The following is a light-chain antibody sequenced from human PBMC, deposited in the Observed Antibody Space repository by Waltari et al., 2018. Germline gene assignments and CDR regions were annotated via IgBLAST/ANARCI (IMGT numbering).Light chain of an antibody. V-gene: IGKV3-20*01. CDR3: QNHERLPAT. Sequence: VFTQSPGTLSLSPGERATLSCRASQSIGQYLVWYQQRPGQAPRLLRDAASTRATGIPDRFSGSGYGTDFSLTISRLEPEDFAVYYCQNHERLPATFGQGTKVEIK. CDR2: AAS. J-gene: IGKJ1*01. CDR1: QSIGQY.